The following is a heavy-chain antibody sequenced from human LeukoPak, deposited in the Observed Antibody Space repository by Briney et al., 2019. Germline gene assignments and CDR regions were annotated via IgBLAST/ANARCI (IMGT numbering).Heavy chain of an antibody. J-gene: IGHJ5*01. D-gene: IGHD3-10*01. Sequence: HSGGSLRLSCTASGFTFSIYAMSWVRQAPGRGLEWVSAITSSGGTTFYADSVRGRFTISRDNSKNTLYLQMSSLRAEDTAVFYCAKDRPNYFGSNGHYYRRNGDSWGQGTLVTVSS. CDR3: AKDRPNYFGSNGHYYRRNGDS. V-gene: IGHV3-23*01. CDR2: ITSSGGTT. CDR1: GFTFSIYA.